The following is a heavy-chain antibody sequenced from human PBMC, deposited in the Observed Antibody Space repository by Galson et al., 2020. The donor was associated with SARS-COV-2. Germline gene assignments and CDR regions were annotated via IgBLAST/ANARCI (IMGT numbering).Heavy chain of an antibody. Sequence: GESLKISCAGSGFTFSRYAMSWVRQVPGKGLEWVSSVTAGGSITYHADTVKGRFTISRDNSKNTLYLQMNSLRVEDTALYYSAKDQGNDYGDQLDYWGQGTLVSVSS. D-gene: IGHD4-17*01. CDR2: VTAGGSIT. CDR1: GFTFSRYA. V-gene: IGHV3-23*01. CDR3: AKDQGNDYGDQLDY. J-gene: IGHJ4*02.